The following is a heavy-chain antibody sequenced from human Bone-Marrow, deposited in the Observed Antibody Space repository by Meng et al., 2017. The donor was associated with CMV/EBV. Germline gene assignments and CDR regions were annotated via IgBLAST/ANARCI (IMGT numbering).Heavy chain of an antibody. V-gene: IGHV4-4*07. CDR1: GGSISSYY. Sequence: VSGGSISSYYWSWIRQPAGKGLEWIGRIYTSASTNYNPSLKSRVTMSVDTSKNQLSLKLSSVTAADTAVYYCARVGSGDSSGSSFDYWGQGTLVTVSS. D-gene: IGHD3-22*01. J-gene: IGHJ4*02. CDR2: IYTSAST. CDR3: ARVGSGDSSGSSFDY.